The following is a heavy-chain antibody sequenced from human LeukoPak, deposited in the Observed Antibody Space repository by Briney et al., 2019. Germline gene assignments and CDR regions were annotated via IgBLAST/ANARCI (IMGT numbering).Heavy chain of an antibody. D-gene: IGHD2-21*02. CDR1: GGSISSSSYY. CDR3: ARQFGYCGGDCSYYFDY. J-gene: IGHJ4*02. Sequence: SETLSLTCTVSGGSISSSSYYWGWIRQPPGKGLEWIGSIYYSGSTYYNPSFKSRVTISVDTSKNQFSLKLSSVTAADTAVYYCARQFGYCGGDCSYYFDYWGQGTLVTVSS. V-gene: IGHV4-39*01. CDR2: IYYSGST.